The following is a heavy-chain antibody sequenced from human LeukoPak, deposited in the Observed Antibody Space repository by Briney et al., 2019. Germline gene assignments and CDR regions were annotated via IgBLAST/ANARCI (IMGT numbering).Heavy chain of an antibody. Sequence: GGSLRLSCAASGFIFSNSWMSWVRQAPGKGLEWVANIKPDGTDKYYMDSVKGRFTISRDNAKNTLYLQMSSLRAEDTAMYYCALYYGSGGPHDCWGQGSLVTVSS. D-gene: IGHD3-10*01. CDR1: GFIFSNSW. V-gene: IGHV3-7*03. CDR3: ALYYGSGGPHDC. CDR2: IKPDGTDK. J-gene: IGHJ4*02.